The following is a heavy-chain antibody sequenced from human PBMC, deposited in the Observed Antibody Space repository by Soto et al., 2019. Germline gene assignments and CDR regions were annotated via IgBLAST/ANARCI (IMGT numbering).Heavy chain of an antibody. CDR2: IYSGGST. CDR3: ARNTKTYYYMDM. CDR1: GFTVSSNY. V-gene: IGHV3-66*01. D-gene: IGHD2-8*01. Sequence: EVQLVESGGGLVQPGGSLRLSCAASGFTVSSNYMSWVRQAPGKGLEWVSVIYSGGSTYYADFVKGRFTISRDDSKNTLYLQMNNLRAEDTALYYCARNTKTYYYMDMWGKGPAVTVSS. J-gene: IGHJ6*03.